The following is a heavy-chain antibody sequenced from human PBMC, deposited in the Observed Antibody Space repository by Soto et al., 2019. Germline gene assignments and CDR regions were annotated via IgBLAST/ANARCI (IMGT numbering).Heavy chain of an antibody. J-gene: IGHJ5*02. CDR3: AREGYYYDGSGQNWFDP. V-gene: IGHV4-31*03. Sequence: SETLSLTCTVSGGSISSGGYYWSWIRQHPGKGLEWIGYIYYSGSTYYNPSLKSRVTISVDTSKNQFSLKLSSVTAADTAVYYCAREGYYYDGSGQNWFDPWGQGTLVTVSS. CDR2: IYYSGST. CDR1: GGSISSGGYY. D-gene: IGHD3-22*01.